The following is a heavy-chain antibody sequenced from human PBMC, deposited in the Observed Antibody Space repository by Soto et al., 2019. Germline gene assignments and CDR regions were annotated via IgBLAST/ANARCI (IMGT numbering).Heavy chain of an antibody. J-gene: IGHJ5*02. Sequence: QVQLVQSGAEVKKPGASVKVSCKASGYTFTSYGISWVRQAPGQGLEWMGWISAYNGNTNYAQKLQGRVTMTTDTATSTAYMELRSLRSDDTAVYYCARVGCGISTSCYAYWFDPWGQGTLVTVSS. D-gene: IGHD2-2*01. CDR3: ARVGCGISTSCYAYWFDP. V-gene: IGHV1-18*01. CDR2: ISAYNGNT. CDR1: GYTFTSYG.